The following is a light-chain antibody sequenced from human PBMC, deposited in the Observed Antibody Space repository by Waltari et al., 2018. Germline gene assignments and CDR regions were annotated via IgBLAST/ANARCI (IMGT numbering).Light chain of an antibody. V-gene: IGLV2-8*01. CDR2: EVD. CDR1: SSDIGAYKY. CDR3: SSYAGSNKLI. J-gene: IGLJ2*01. Sequence: QSALTQPPSASGSPGQTVIISCTGPSSDIGAYKYVSWYQQIPGRAPALIIYEVDRRPPGVPDRFAGSKSGNMASLTVSGLQTGDEGDYYCSSYAGSNKLIFGGVTKLTVL.